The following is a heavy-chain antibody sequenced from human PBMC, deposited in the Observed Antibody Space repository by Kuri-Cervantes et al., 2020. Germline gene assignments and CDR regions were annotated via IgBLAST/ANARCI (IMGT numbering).Heavy chain of an antibody. CDR2: IYHSGST. CDR1: GGSISSGNW. Sequence: GSLRLSCAVSGGSISSGNWWSWVRQPPGKALEWIGEIYHSGSTNYNRSLKSRVTISVDQSKNQFSLKLSSVTAADTAVYYCARVSLFGKLVEAWWGNFDYWGQGTLVTVSS. V-gene: IGHV4-4*02. J-gene: IGHJ4*02. D-gene: IGHD3-10*02. CDR3: ARVSLFGKLVEAWWGNFDY.